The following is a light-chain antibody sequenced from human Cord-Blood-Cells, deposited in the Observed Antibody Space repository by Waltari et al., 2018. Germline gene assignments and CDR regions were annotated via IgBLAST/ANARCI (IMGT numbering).Light chain of an antibody. J-gene: IGKJ1*01. CDR2: KAS. Sequence: DIQMTQSPSTLSASVGDRVTITCRASQSISSRLAWYQQKPGTAPKLLIYKASSLESGVPSRFSGSGSGTEFTLTISSLQPDDFATYYCQQYNSYSTFGQGTKVEIK. CDR3: QQYNSYST. V-gene: IGKV1-5*03. CDR1: QSISSR.